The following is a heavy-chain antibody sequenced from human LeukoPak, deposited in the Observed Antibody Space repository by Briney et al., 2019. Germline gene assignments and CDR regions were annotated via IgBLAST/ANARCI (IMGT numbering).Heavy chain of an antibody. CDR3: ADRSYSSGYYMDV. V-gene: IGHV3-30*04. D-gene: IGHD6-19*01. Sequence: AGGSLRLSCAASGFTFSSDAMHWVRQALGKGLEWVAVISYHGSDKYYADSVKGRFTISRDNSKNTLYLQMNSLRAEDTAVYYCADRSYSSGYYMDVWGKGTTVTISS. CDR1: GFTFSSDA. J-gene: IGHJ6*03. CDR2: ISYHGSDK.